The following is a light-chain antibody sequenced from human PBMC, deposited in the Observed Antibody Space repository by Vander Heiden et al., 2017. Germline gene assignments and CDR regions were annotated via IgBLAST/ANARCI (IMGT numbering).Light chain of an antibody. V-gene: IGKV3-20*01. CDR1: QSVSSSY. Sequence: ELVLTQSPRTLSLSPGERATLSCRASQSVSSSYLAWYQQKPGQAPRLLIYGASSRATGIPDRFSGSGSGTDFTLTISRLEPEDFAVYYCQQYGSSPRITFGQGTRLEIK. J-gene: IGKJ5*01. CDR2: GAS. CDR3: QQYGSSPRIT.